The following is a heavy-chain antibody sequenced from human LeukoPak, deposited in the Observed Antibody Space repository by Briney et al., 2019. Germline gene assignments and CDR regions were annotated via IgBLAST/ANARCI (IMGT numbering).Heavy chain of an antibody. CDR2: INPNSGNT. D-gene: IGHD6-6*01. CDR1: GYTFTGYC. J-gene: IGHJ5*02. CDR3: ARGRIAARPVRYWFDP. V-gene: IGHV1-8*02. Sequence: ASVKVSCKASGYTFTGYCMHWVRQAPGQGLEWMGWINPNSGNTGYAQKFQGRVTMTRNTSISTAYMELSSLRSEDTAVYYCARGRIAARPVRYWFDPWGQGTLVTVSS.